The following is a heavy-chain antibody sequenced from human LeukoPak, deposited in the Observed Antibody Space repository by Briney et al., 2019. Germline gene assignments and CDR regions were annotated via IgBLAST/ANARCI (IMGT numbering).Heavy chain of an antibody. D-gene: IGHD6-13*01. Sequence: GGSLRLSCAASGFTFSSYAMSWVRQAPGKGLEWVSAISGSGGSIYYADSVKGRFTISRDNSKNTLYLQMNSLRAEDTAVYYCAKDYGSSSTVYWGQGTLVTVSS. V-gene: IGHV3-23*01. CDR2: ISGSGGSI. CDR1: GFTFSSYA. CDR3: AKDYGSSSTVY. J-gene: IGHJ4*02.